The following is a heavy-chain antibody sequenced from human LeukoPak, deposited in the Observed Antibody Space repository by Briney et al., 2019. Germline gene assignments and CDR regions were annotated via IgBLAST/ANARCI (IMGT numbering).Heavy chain of an antibody. CDR1: GGSFSGYY. CDR3: ARDLRRYIDY. D-gene: IGHD1-1*01. Sequence: SETLSLTCAVYGGSFSGYYWSWIRQPPGKGLEWIGEINHSGSTNYNPSLKSRVIISVDTSKNQFSLKLSSVTAADTAVYYCARDLRRYIDYWGQGTLVTVSS. J-gene: IGHJ4*02. CDR2: INHSGST. V-gene: IGHV4-34*01.